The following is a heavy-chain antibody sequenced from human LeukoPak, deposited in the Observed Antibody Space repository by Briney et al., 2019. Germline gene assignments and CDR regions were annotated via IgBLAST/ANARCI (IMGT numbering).Heavy chain of an antibody. Sequence: SGGSLRLSCAASGFTFSDYYMSWIRQAPGKGLEWASYISSSSSYTNYADSVKGRFTISRDNAKNSLYLQMNSLRAEDTAVYYCASSTLHWFDPWGQGTLVTVSS. J-gene: IGHJ5*02. CDR1: GFTFSDYY. CDR2: ISSSSSYT. CDR3: ASSTLHWFDP. D-gene: IGHD2-2*01. V-gene: IGHV3-11*06.